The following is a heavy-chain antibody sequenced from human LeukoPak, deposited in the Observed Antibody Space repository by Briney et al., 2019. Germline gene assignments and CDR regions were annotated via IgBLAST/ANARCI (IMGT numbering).Heavy chain of an antibody. Sequence: NPSETLSLTCTVSGGSISPYYWSWIRQPPGKGLEWIGNIYYSGSANYNPSVKSRVTISVDTSKNQFSLNLSSVTAADTAVYYCARELSGFRRFDPWGQGTLVTVSS. CDR1: GGSISPYY. D-gene: IGHD3-10*01. V-gene: IGHV4-59*01. CDR2: IYYSGSA. CDR3: ARELSGFRRFDP. J-gene: IGHJ5*02.